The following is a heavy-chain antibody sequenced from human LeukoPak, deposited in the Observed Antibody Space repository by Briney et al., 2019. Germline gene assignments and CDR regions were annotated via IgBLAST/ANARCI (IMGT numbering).Heavy chain of an antibody. Sequence: GESLKISCKGSGYSFTSYWIGWVRQLPGKGLEWMVIIYPGDSDTRYSPCFQGQVTISADKSISAAYLQWSSLKASDTAMYYCARPMRYYYDSSGYYPLGYWGQGTLVTVSS. CDR1: GYSFTSYW. CDR3: ARPMRYYYDSSGYYPLGY. V-gene: IGHV5-51*01. CDR2: IYPGDSDT. J-gene: IGHJ4*02. D-gene: IGHD3-22*01.